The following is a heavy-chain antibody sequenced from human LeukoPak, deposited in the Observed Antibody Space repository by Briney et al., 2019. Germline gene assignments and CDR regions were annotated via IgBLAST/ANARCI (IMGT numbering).Heavy chain of an antibody. J-gene: IGHJ3*02. CDR2: INPNSGGT. Sequence: GASVKVSCKASGYTFTGYYMHWVRQAPGQGLEWMGWINPNSGGTNYAQKFQGWVTMTRDTSISTAYMELSRLRSDDTAVYYCATGYDSSGYDGNAFDIWGQGTMVTVSS. V-gene: IGHV1-2*04. CDR3: ATGYDSSGYDGNAFDI. D-gene: IGHD3-22*01. CDR1: GYTFTGYY.